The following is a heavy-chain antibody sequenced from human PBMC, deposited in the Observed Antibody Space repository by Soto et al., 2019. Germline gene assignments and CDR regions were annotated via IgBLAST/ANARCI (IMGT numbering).Heavy chain of an antibody. Sequence: GGSLRLSCVASGFSLANYPMNWVRQTPGKGLEWISYSSPRGDTIYYADSVEGRFTISRDNSRNTVYLQMNSLRAEDTAIYYCARDSRYVGDNYGLDHWGQGSLVTVSS. D-gene: IGHD3-16*01. CDR3: ARDSRYVGDNYGLDH. V-gene: IGHV3-48*01. J-gene: IGHJ4*02. CDR2: SSPRGDTI. CDR1: GFSLANYP.